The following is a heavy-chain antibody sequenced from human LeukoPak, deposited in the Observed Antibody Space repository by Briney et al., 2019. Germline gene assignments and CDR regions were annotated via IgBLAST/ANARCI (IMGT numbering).Heavy chain of an antibody. Sequence: SETLSLTCTVSGVSISSYYWSWIRQPPGRGLEWIGYIYYSGSTNYNPSLKSRVTVSVDTSKNQFSLKLSSVTAADTAVYYCARVTGARTDAFDIWGQGTMVTVSS. CDR1: GVSISSYY. CDR2: IYYSGST. J-gene: IGHJ3*02. CDR3: ARVTGARTDAFDI. D-gene: IGHD3-10*01. V-gene: IGHV4-59*08.